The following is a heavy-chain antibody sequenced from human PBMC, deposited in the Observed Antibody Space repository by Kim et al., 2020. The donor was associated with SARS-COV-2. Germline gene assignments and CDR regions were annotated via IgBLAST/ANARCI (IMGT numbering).Heavy chain of an antibody. J-gene: IGHJ5*02. CDR1: GGSISSGGYY. CDR2: IYYSGST. CDR3: ARGPFASGSGSYYPGWFDP. V-gene: IGHV4-31*03. D-gene: IGHD3-10*01. Sequence: SETLSLTCTVSGGSISSGGYYWSWIRQHPGKGLEWIGYIYYSGSTYYNPSLKSRVTISVDTSKNQFSLKLSSVTAADTAVYYCARGPFASGSGSYYPGWFDPWGQGTLVTVSS.